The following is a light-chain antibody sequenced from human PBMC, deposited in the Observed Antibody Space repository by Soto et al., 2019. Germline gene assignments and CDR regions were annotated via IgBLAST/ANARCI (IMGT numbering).Light chain of an antibody. CDR3: QPYNNWPLT. V-gene: IGKV3-15*01. J-gene: IGKJ4*01. CDR1: ESVRSR. Sequence: EIVLTQSPAILSLSPGERATLSCRASESVRSRLAWYQQKPGQPPRLLIYDTSTRATGVPARFSGSRSGPEFTLTINSLQSEDFAIYYCQPYNNWPLTFGGGTKVESK. CDR2: DTS.